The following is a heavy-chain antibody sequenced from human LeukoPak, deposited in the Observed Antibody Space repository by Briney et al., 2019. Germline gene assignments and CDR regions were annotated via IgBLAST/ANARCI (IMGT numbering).Heavy chain of an antibody. Sequence: GGSLRLSCAASGFIFRHYAMSWVRQAPTRGLEWVSSLRGDDETFYADSVKGRFTLSRDDSRNTVFLHLNNLRVDETAVYYCARASWISSADAVWWGQGTLVTVSS. CDR2: LRGDDET. V-gene: IGHV3-23*01. CDR1: GFIFRHYA. CDR3: ARASWISSADAVW. D-gene: IGHD2-2*03. J-gene: IGHJ4*02.